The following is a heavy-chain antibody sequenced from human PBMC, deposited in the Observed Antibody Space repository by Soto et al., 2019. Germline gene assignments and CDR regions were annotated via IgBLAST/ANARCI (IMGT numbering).Heavy chain of an antibody. J-gene: IGHJ5*02. Sequence: SETLSLTCGVSGGSVASSHWWSWVRQSPGGGLEWIGNVYHTGDTNFNPSLQSRVTISVDKSNNQFSLRLNSLTAADTAVYFCAREIVTAGGNNYFDPWGPGTLVTVSS. CDR3: AREIVTAGGNNYFDP. CDR1: GGSVASSHW. D-gene: IGHD2-21*02. CDR2: VYHTGDT. V-gene: IGHV4-4*02.